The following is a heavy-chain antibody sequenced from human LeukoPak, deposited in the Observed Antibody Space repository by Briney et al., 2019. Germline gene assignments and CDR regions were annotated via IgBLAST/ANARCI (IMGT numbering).Heavy chain of an antibody. CDR1: GFTISSNY. V-gene: IGHV3-66*01. CDR3: ARSAGVLRPEYYFDY. CDR2: IYSGGST. J-gene: IGHJ4*02. Sequence: GGSLRLSCAASGFTISSNYMSWVRQAPGKGLEWVSVIYSGGSTYYSDSVKGRFTISRDNSKNTLYLQMNSLRAEDTAVYYCARSAGVLRPEYYFDYWGQRTLVTVSS. D-gene: IGHD1-14*01.